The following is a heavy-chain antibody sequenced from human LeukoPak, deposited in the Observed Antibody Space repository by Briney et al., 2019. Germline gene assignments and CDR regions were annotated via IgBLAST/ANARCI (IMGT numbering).Heavy chain of an antibody. J-gene: IGHJ4*02. V-gene: IGHV1-69*04. CDR3: ASDDYYDFWSGYLH. D-gene: IGHD3-3*01. CDR1: GGTFSSYA. CDR2: IIPILGIA. Sequence: SVKVSCKASGGTFSSYAISWVRQAPGKGLEWMGRIIPILGIANYAQKFQGRVTITADKSTSTAYMELSSLRSEDTAVYYCASDDYYDFWSGYLHWGQGTLVTVSS.